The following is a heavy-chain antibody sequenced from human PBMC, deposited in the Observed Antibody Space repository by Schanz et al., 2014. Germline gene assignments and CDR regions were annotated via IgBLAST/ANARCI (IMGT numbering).Heavy chain of an antibody. Sequence: QAQLMESGGGVVQPGTSLILSCSVSGFSLNTYGIHWFRQPAGKGLEWVAVIWNNGVTKYYADSVRGRFTMSRDNSKNTLYLQMNSLRSEDTPVYYCARANYRRKINFDYWGRGTLVTVSS. V-gene: IGHV3-33*01. J-gene: IGHJ4*02. CDR2: IWNNGVTK. CDR1: GFSLNTYG. CDR3: ARANYRRKINFDY. D-gene: IGHD3-10*01.